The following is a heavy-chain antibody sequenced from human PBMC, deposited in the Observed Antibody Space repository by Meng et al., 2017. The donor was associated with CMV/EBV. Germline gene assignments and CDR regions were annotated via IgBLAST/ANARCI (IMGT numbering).Heavy chain of an antibody. CDR3: ARGRGSRTAMVYYFDY. CDR2: IYYSGST. CDR1: GGSISSSSYY. D-gene: IGHD5-18*01. V-gene: IGHV4-39*07. Sequence: SETLSLTCTVSGGSISSSSYYWGWIRQPPGKGLEWIGSIYYSGSTNYNPSLKSRVTISVDTSKNQFSLKLSSVTAADTAVYYCARGRGSRTAMVYYFDYWGQGTLVTVSS. J-gene: IGHJ4*02.